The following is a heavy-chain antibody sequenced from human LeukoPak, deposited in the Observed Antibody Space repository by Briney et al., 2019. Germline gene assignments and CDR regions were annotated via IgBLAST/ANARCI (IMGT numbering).Heavy chain of an antibody. CDR1: GYTLTSYG. V-gene: IGHV1-69*13. CDR2: IIPIFGTA. D-gene: IGHD6-13*01. Sequence: ASVKVSCKASGYTLTSYGISWVRQAPGQGLEWMGGIIPIFGTANYVQKFQGRVTITADESTSTAYMELSSLRSEDTAVYYCARDGFGSSSSLDYWGQGTLVTLSS. J-gene: IGHJ4*02. CDR3: ARDGFGSSSSLDY.